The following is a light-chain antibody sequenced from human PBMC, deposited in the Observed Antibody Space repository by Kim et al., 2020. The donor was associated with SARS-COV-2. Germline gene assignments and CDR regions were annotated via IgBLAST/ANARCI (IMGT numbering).Light chain of an antibody. CDR1: SSDIGGNDY. V-gene: IGLV2-14*03. CDR2: NVT. J-gene: IGLJ1*01. Sequence: QSALTQPASVSGSPGQSITISCTGTSSDIGGNDYVSWYQQYPGKAPTLVVSNVTKRPSGVSNRFSGSKSGNTASLTISGLPAEDDAYYYCRSYKSSRPYVFGTGPKFTVL. CDR3: RSYKSSRPYV.